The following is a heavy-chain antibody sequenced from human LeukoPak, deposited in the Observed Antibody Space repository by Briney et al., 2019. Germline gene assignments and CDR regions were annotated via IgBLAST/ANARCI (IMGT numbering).Heavy chain of an antibody. CDR2: IGYSGSNK. J-gene: IGHJ4*02. Sequence: GGSLRLSCAASGFTFSSYGMHWVRQAPWFRQAPGKGLEWVAFIGYSGSNKYYVDSVKGRFTISRDNSKNTLYLQMNSLRVEDTAVYYCAKALNNWNLDYWGQGTLVTVSS. CDR1: GFTFSSYG. D-gene: IGHD1-20*01. V-gene: IGHV3-30*02. CDR3: AKALNNWNLDY.